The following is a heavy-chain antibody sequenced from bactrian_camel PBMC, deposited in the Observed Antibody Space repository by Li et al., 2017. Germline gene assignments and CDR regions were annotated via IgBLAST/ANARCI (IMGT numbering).Heavy chain of an antibody. J-gene: IGHJ6*01. D-gene: IGHD2*01. CDR2: IDSDGST. V-gene: IGHV3S26*01. CDR3: ADFKNVVHTGRCRDFGY. CDR1: GYTYSSYC. Sequence: HVQLVESGGGSVQAGGSLRLSCAASGYTYSSYCMGWFRQAPGKEREGVAAIDSDGSTSYADSVKGRFTISQDNAKNTLYLQMSSLKPEDTAMYYCADFKNVVHTGRCRDFGYWGQGTQVTVS.